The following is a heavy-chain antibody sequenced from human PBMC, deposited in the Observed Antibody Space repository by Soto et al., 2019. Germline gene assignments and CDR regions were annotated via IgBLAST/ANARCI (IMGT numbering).Heavy chain of an antibody. V-gene: IGHV3-11*01. CDR3: ARDIEPPGLFFDY. CDR2: IDFTSDSI. Sequence: GGSLRLSCAASGFSFSDYYMSWIRQAPGKGLEWVSYIDFTSDSIYYADSVKGRFTISRDNAKNSLYLQMNSLRAEDTAVYYCARDIEPPGLFFDYWGQGTLVTVSS. D-gene: IGHD6-13*01. J-gene: IGHJ4*02. CDR1: GFSFSDYY.